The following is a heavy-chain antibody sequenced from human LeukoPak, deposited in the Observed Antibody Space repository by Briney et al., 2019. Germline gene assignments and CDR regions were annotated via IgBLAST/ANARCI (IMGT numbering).Heavy chain of an antibody. CDR1: GYTFTSYG. CDR2: INPSGGST. CDR3: ARGEVDSFDLDY. D-gene: IGHD3-22*01. V-gene: IGHV1-46*01. Sequence: ASVKVSCKASGYTFTSYGISWVRQAPGQGLEWMGIINPSGGSTSYAQKFQGRVTMTRDMSTSTVYMELSSLRSEDTAVYYCARGEVDSFDLDYWGQGTLVTVSS. J-gene: IGHJ4*02.